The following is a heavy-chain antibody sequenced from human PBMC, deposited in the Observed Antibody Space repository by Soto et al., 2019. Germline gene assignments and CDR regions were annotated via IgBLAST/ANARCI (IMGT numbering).Heavy chain of an antibody. Sequence: QVQLVESGGGVVQPGRSLRLSCAASGFTFRSYGMQRVRQAPGKGLEWVAVIWYDGSNKYYADSVKGRFTISRDNSKNTLXLXMXXLRAXXXXXXXXXXADLXWGQGTLVTVSS. CDR1: GFTFRSYG. CDR3: XXADLX. J-gene: IGHJ4*02. V-gene: IGHV3-33*01. CDR2: IWYDGSNK.